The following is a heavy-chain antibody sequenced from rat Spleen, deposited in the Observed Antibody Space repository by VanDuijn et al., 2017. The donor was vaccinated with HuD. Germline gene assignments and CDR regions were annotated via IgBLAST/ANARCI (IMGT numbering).Heavy chain of an antibody. CDR3: AREDNYVDYVMDA. J-gene: IGHJ4*01. CDR1: GFTFSDYN. Sequence: EVQLVESGGGLVQPGRSMKLSYAASGFTFSDYNMAWVRQAPKKGLEWVATIIYYGSRTYYRDSVKGRFTIPRDNAKSTLYLQMDSLRSEDTATYYCAREDNYVDYVMDAWGQGASVTVSS. D-gene: IGHD1-10*01. V-gene: IGHV5-7*01. CDR2: IIYYGSRT.